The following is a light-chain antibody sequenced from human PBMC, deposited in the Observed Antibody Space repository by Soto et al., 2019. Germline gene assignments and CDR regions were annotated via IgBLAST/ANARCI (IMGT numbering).Light chain of an antibody. J-gene: IGLJ1*01. V-gene: IGLV2-14*01. CDR2: GTT. Sequence: QSVLTQPASVSGSPGQSITISCTGTSSDVGAYTSVSWYQQHPGKAPKLIIYGTTNRPSGVPDRFSGSKSGISASLAITGLQAEDEADYYCHSYDSSLSASVFGAGTKVTVL. CDR1: SSDVGAYTS. CDR3: HSYDSSLSASV.